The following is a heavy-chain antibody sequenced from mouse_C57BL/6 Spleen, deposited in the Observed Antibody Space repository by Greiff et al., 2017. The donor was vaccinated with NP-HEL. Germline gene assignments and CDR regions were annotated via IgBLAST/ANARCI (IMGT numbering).Heavy chain of an antibody. V-gene: IGHV1-50*01. CDR2: IDPSDSYT. CDR1: GYTFTSYW. J-gene: IGHJ3*01. CDR3: ASRDFDGWFAY. D-gene: IGHD3-1*01. Sequence: VQLQQPGAELVKPGASVKLSCKASGYTFTSYWMQWVKQRPGQGLEWIGEIDPSDSYTNYNQKFKGKATLTVDTSSSNAYMQRSSLAAEDSAVYYCASRDFDGWFAYWGQGTLVTVAA.